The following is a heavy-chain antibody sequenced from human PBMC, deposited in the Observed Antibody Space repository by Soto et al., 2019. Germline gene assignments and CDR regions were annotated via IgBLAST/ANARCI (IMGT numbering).Heavy chain of an antibody. J-gene: IGHJ5*02. CDR3: ARVVPGAEAWFGP. Sequence: QVQLVQSGGDVKTPGASVKVSCKTSGYTFSNYGITWVRQAPGQPLEWLGWISLYSDGTNYAQKFQGRASITTDTSTTTAYMELRSLRSDDTAVYYCARVVPGAEAWFGPWGQGTLVTVSS. CDR1: GYTFSNYG. V-gene: IGHV1-18*01. CDR2: ISLYSDGT. D-gene: IGHD2-2*01.